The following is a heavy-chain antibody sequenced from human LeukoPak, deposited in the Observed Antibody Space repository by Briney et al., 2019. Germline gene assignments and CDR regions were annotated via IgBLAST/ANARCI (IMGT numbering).Heavy chain of an antibody. CDR3: TAVMLRGADE. CDR2: IKSETDGGTT. D-gene: IGHD3-10*01. J-gene: IGHJ4*02. CDR1: GFTFNNAW. V-gene: IGHV3-15*01. Sequence: GGSLRLSCAASGFTFNNAWMNWVRQAPGKGLEWVGRIKSETDGGTTDYAAPVKGRFTISRDDSKTTLYLQMNSLKTEDTAVYYCTAVMLRGADEWGQGTLVTVSS.